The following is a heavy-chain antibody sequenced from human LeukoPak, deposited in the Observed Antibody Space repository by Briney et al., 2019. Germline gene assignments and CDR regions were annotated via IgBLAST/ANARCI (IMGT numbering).Heavy chain of an antibody. CDR1: GGSISSGSYY. D-gene: IGHD6-19*01. CDR3: ARAISGWSYYFDY. V-gene: IGHV4-61*02. CDR2: IYTSGST. J-gene: IGHJ4*02. Sequence: SETLSLTCTVSGGSISSGSYYWSWIRQPAGKGLEWIRRIYTSGSTNYNPSLKSRVTISVDTSKNQFPLKLSSVTAADTAVYYCARAISGWSYYFDYWGQGTLVTVSS.